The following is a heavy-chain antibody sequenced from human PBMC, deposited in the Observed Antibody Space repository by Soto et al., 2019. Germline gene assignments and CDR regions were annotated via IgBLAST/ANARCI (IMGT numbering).Heavy chain of an antibody. V-gene: IGHV3-20*01. D-gene: IGHD4-17*01. CDR3: ARAHDYGDYRAFDY. CDR1: GFTFDDYG. CDR2: INWNGGST. Sequence: EVQLVESGGGVVRPGGSLRLSCAASGFTFDDYGMSWVRQAPGKGLEWVSGINWNGGSTGYADSVKGRFTISRDNAKNSLYLQLNSLRAEDTALYHCARAHDYGDYRAFDYWGQGTLVTVSS. J-gene: IGHJ4*02.